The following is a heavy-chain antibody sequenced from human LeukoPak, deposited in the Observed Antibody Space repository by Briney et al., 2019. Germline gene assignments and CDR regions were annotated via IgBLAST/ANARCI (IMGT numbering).Heavy chain of an antibody. CDR1: GFTFSSYA. D-gene: IGHD1-26*01. V-gene: IGHV3-30-3*01. Sequence: PGRSLRLSCAASGFTFSSYAMHWVRQAPGKGLEWVAVISYDGSNKYYADSVKGRFTISRDNSKSTLYLQMNSLRAEDTAVYYCARGPGVGATSDDYWGQGTLVTVSS. CDR3: ARGPGVGATSDDY. CDR2: ISYDGSNK. J-gene: IGHJ4*02.